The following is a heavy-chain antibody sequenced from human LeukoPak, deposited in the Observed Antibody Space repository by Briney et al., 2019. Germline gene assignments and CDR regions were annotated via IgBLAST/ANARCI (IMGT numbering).Heavy chain of an antibody. CDR3: ARLSRGRYFDYIFDN. D-gene: IGHD3-9*01. CDR2: IYYTGST. V-gene: IGHV4-39*01. J-gene: IGHJ4*02. Sequence: SETLSLTCTVSGGSVSSTEFYWGWIRQPPGKGLQWIGNIYYTGSTYYNPSLNSRVAMSVDTSQNQFSLKMASVTAADTAVYYCARLSRGRYFDYIFDNWGQGTLVTVSS. CDR1: GGSVSSTEFY.